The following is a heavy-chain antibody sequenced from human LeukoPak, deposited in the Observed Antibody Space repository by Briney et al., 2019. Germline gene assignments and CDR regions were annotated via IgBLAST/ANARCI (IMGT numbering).Heavy chain of an antibody. CDR2: INDSGII. D-gene: IGHD3-10*01. CDR3: ARGGTYIYWYFVL. V-gene: IGHV4-34*01. Sequence: SETLSLTCAVSGGSFNDDYWNWIRQSPGRGLEWIGEINDSGIINYNPSLKSRATISIDTSKNQFSLKLTSVTAADTAVYYCARGGTYIYWYFVLWGGGSLVTVSS. J-gene: IGHJ2*01. CDR1: GGSFNDDY.